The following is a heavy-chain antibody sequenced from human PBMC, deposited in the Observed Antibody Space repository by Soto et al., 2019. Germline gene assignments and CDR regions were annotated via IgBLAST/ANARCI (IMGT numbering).Heavy chain of an antibody. CDR1: GFTFSSNW. Sequence: EVQLVESGGGLVQPGGSLRLSCAASGFTFSSNWMHWVRRVPGRGLVWVSRINTDGSRTSYVDSVRGRFTVSRDNAKNTLYLQMNSLRAEDTAVYYCAKDTVVVVTAMTFDYWGQGTLVTVSS. CDR2: INTDGSRT. J-gene: IGHJ4*02. V-gene: IGHV3-74*01. CDR3: AKDTVVVVTAMTFDY. D-gene: IGHD2-21*02.